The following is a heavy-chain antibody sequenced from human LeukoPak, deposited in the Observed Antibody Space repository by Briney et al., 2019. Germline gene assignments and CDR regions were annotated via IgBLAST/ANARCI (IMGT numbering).Heavy chain of an antibody. J-gene: IGHJ5*02. CDR3: ARAQDYDFWSAHVVNWFDP. Sequence: GASVKVSCKASGYTFTSYYMHWVRQAPGQGLEWMGIINPSGGSTSYAQKLQGRVTMTTDTSTSTAYMELRSLRSGDTAVYYCARAQDYDFWSAHVVNWFDPWGQGTLVTVSS. CDR1: GYTFTSYY. CDR2: INPSGGST. V-gene: IGHV1-46*01. D-gene: IGHD3-3*01.